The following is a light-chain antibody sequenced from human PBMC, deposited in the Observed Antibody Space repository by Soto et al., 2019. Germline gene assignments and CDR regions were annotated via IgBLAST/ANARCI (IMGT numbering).Light chain of an antibody. CDR1: QSLVHSDGNTY. CDR2: KVS. Sequence: DVVMTQSPLSLPVALGQPASISCRSSQSLVHSDGNTYLNWFQQRPGQSPRRLIYKVSNRDSGVPDRFSGSGSGTDFTLKISRVEAEDVGVYYCMQGTHWPLTFGQGTKVEIE. CDR3: MQGTHWPLT. V-gene: IGKV2-30*02. J-gene: IGKJ1*01.